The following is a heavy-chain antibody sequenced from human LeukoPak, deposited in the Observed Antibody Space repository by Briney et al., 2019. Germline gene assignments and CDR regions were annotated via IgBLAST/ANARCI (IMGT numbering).Heavy chain of an antibody. D-gene: IGHD2-2*01. Sequence: SETLSLTCTVSGVSISSYYWSWVRQPPGKGLEWVGYIYTSGSTNNNPSLKSRVTISVDTSKNQFSLKLSSVTAADTAVYYCARLCSSTSCRDAFDIWGQGTMVTVSS. CDR3: ARLCSSTSCRDAFDI. V-gene: IGHV4-4*09. CDR1: GVSISSYY. CDR2: IYTSGST. J-gene: IGHJ3*02.